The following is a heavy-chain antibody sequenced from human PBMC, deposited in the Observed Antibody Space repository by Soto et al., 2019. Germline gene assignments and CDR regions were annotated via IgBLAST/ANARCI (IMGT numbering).Heavy chain of an antibody. D-gene: IGHD3-22*01. V-gene: IGHV3-23*01. CDR1: GFTFSSYA. Sequence: PGGSLRLSCAASGFTFSSYAMSWVRQAPGKGLEWVSAISGSGGSTYYADSVKGRFTISRDNSKNTLYLQMNSLRAEDTAVYYCAKATNYYDSSGYLYYFDYWGQGTLVTVSS. CDR2: ISGSGGST. CDR3: AKATNYYDSSGYLYYFDY. J-gene: IGHJ4*02.